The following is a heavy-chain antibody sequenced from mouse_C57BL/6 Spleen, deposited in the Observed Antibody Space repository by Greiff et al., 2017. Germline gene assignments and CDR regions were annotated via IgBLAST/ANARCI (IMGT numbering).Heavy chain of an antibody. CDR3: ERKGTEFAY. J-gene: IGHJ3*01. CDR1: GYTFTSYW. Sequence: QVQLQQPGAELVMPGASVKLSCKASGYTFTSYWMHWVKQRPGQGLEWIGEIDPSDSYTNYNQKFKGKSTLTVDKSSSTAYMQLSSLTSEDSAVYDCERKGTEFAYWGQGTLVTVSA. CDR2: IDPSDSYT. V-gene: IGHV1-69*01. D-gene: IGHD3-3*01.